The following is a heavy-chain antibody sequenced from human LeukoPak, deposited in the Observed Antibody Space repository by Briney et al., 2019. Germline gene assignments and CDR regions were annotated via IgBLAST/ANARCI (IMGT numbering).Heavy chain of an antibody. Sequence: SETLPLTCTVSGGSISSSSYYWGWIRQPPGKGLEWIGSIYYSGSTYYNPSLKSRVTISVDTSKNQFSLKLSSVTAADTAVYYCARRWSSGWLFDYWGQGTLVTVSS. CDR3: ARRWSSGWLFDY. V-gene: IGHV4-39*01. J-gene: IGHJ4*02. CDR2: IYYSGST. D-gene: IGHD6-19*01. CDR1: GGSISSSSYY.